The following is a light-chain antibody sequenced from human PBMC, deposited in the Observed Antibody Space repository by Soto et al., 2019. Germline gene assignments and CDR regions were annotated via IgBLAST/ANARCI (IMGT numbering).Light chain of an antibody. CDR3: ISFAGSHYV. CDR1: SSDVGGYEY. J-gene: IGLJ1*01. Sequence: QSALTQPPSASGSPGQSVTISCTGTSSDVGGYEYVSWYQQHPGKAPKLIIYDVLRRPSGVPDRFSGSKSANTASLTVSGLQAEDEADYYCISFAGSHYVFGTGTKVTVX. CDR2: DVL. V-gene: IGLV2-8*01.